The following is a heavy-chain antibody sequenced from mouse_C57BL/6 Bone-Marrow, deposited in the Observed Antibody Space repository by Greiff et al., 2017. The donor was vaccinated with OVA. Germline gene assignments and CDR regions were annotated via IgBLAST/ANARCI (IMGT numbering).Heavy chain of an antibody. Sequence: QVQLQQSGPELVKPGASVKISCKASGYSFTSYYIHWVKQRPGQGLEWIGWIYPGSGNTKYNEKFKGKATLTADTSSSTAYMQLSSLTSEDSAVYYCARLIVTTDYYAMDYWGQGTSVTVSS. CDR1: GYSFTSYY. J-gene: IGHJ4*01. CDR3: ARLIVTTDYYAMDY. D-gene: IGHD2-5*01. V-gene: IGHV1-66*01. CDR2: IYPGSGNT.